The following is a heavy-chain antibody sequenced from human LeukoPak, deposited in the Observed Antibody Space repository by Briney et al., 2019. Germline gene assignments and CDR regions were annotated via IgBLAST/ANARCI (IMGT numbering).Heavy chain of an antibody. CDR2: LDNNGDNT. CDR1: GFTVSSNY. J-gene: IGHJ3*02. Sequence: GGSLRLSCAASGFTVSSNYMSWVRQAPGKGLEWVSGLDNNGDNTYYADSVKGRFTISRDNSKNTLYLQMNSLRAEDTAVYYCARIVAVAGTRAFDIWGQGTMVTVSS. CDR3: ARIVAVAGTRAFDI. V-gene: IGHV3-53*01. D-gene: IGHD6-19*01.